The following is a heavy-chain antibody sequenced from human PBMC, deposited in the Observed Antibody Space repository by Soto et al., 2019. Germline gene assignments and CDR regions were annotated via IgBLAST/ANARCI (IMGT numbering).Heavy chain of an antibody. CDR2: INAYNGNT. Sequence: ASVKVSCKASGYTLINYGISWVRQAPGQGLEWMGWINAYNGNTNYAQKLQGRVTMTTDTSTSTAYMELRSLRSDDTAVYYCARGGRYYGSGTDYGMDVWGQGTTVTVSS. CDR3: ARGGRYYGSGTDYGMDV. D-gene: IGHD3-10*01. CDR1: GYTLINYG. V-gene: IGHV1-18*01. J-gene: IGHJ6*02.